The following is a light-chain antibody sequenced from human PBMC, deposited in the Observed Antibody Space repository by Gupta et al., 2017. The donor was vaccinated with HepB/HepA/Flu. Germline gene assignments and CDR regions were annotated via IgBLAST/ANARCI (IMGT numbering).Light chain of an antibody. CDR3: QQHDSTPVT. CDR2: WAS. J-gene: IGKJ4*01. CDR1: QSGLKSSNNKNY. V-gene: IGKV4-1*01. Sequence: DIVMTQSPDPLAVSLGERATINCKSSQSGLKSSNNKNYLAWYQQKPGQPPKLLIYWASTRESGVPDRFSGRGSGTDFTLTISSLQAEDVAVYYCQQHDSTPVTFGGGTKVEIK.